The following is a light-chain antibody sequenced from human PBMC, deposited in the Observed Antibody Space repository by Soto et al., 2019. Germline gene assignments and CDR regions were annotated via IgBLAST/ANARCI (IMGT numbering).Light chain of an antibody. V-gene: IGLV2-8*01. J-gene: IGLJ3*02. CDR3: SSYAGSNILV. CDR1: SSDIGGYNY. Sequence: QSALTQPPSASGSPGQSVTISCTGTSSDIGGYNYVSWYQQHPGKAPKLIFYEVSQRPSGVPDRFSGSKSGNTASLTVSGLQAEDEADYYCSSYAGSNILVFGGGTKLTVL. CDR2: EVS.